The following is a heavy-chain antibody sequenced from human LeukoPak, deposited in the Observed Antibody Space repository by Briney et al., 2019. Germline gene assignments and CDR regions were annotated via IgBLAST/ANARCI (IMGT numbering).Heavy chain of an antibody. CDR1: GVTFSSYS. CDR3: VREHYNYYMDV. J-gene: IGHJ6*03. CDR2: ISSSGSYI. Sequence: GGSLRLSCAASGVTFSSYSMNWVRQAPGKGLEWVSSISSSGSYIYYADSVKGRFTISRDNARNSLYLQMNSLRAEDTALYYCVREHYNYYMDVWGKGTTVTVSS. V-gene: IGHV3-21*04.